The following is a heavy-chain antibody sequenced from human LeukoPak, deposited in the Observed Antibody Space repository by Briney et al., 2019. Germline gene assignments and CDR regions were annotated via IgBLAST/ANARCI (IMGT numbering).Heavy chain of an antibody. J-gene: IGHJ5*02. V-gene: IGHV1-69*04. CDR3: ARGYCSSTSCYTGAYNWFDP. CDR1: GGTFSSYA. D-gene: IGHD2-2*02. CDR2: IIPILGIA. Sequence: ASVKVSCKASGGTFSSYAISWVRQAPGQGLEWMGRIIPILGIANYAQKLQGRVTITADKSTSTAYMELSSLRSEDTAVYYCARGYCSSTSCYTGAYNWFDPWGQGTLVTVSS.